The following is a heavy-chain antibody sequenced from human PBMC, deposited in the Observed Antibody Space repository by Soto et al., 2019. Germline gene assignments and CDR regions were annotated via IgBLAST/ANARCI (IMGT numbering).Heavy chain of an antibody. CDR3: ARDPGFRSDY. CDR2: ISAYNGNT. CDR1: GYTYTICC. V-gene: IGHV1-18*01. Sequence: QVQLVQSGAEVKKPGASVKVSCGSSGYTYTICCIRWVRQASGQGLEWMGWISAYNGNTNYAQKLQGRVTMTTDTSTSTAYMELRSLRSDDTAVYYCARDPGFRSDYWGQGTLVTVSS. J-gene: IGHJ4*02. D-gene: IGHD3-9*01.